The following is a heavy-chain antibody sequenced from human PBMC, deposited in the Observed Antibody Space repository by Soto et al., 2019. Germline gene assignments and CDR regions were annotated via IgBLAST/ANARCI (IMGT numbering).Heavy chain of an antibody. V-gene: IGHV1-69*01. CDR2: IIPISETT. CDR3: ARSHGSSTSLEIYYYYYYGMDV. CDR1: GGTFSSYA. D-gene: IGHD2-2*01. J-gene: IGHJ6*02. Sequence: QVQPVQSGAEVKKPGSSVKVSCKASGGTFSSYAISWVRQAPGQGLEWMGGIIPISETTNYAQKFQGRVTITADESKSTAYMELSSLRSEDTAVYYCARSHGSSTSLEIYYYYYYGMDVWGQGTTVTVSS.